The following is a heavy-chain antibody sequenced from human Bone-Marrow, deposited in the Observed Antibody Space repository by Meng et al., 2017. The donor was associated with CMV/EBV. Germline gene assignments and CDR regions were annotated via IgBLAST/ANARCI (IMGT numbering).Heavy chain of an antibody. V-gene: IGHV4-59*01. Sequence: GSLRLSCTVSGGSISSYYFNWIRQPPGKGLEWIGDIYNSGSTNYNPSLQSRVIISVDTSKNQFSLKVRSVTAADTAVYYCARVLSGWLDPWGQGTLVTVSS. J-gene: IGHJ5*02. CDR2: IYNSGST. CDR1: GGSISSYY. CDR3: ARVLSGWLDP.